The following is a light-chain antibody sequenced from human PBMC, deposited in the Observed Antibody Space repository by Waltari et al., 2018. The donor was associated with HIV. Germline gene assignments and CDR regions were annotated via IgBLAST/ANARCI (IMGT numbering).Light chain of an antibody. V-gene: IGKV1-27*01. CDR3: QKYNTAPYT. Sequence: DIQMTQSPSSLSASVGDRVTITCRASQDIRNYLAWYQQKPGKVPKLLIYAASILQSGVPSRFSGSESGTDFTLTISSLQPEDVATYYCQKYNTAPYTFGGGSKVEIK. CDR1: QDIRNY. J-gene: IGKJ4*01. CDR2: AAS.